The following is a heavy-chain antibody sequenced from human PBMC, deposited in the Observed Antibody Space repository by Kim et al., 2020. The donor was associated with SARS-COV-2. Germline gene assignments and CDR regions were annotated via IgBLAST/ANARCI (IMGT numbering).Heavy chain of an antibody. D-gene: IGHD4-17*01. CDR3: ARDRRYGDYASDYYGMDV. J-gene: IGHJ6*02. Sequence: SETLSLTCTVSGGSISSSSYYWGWIRQPPGKGLEWIGSIYYSGSTYYNPSLKSRVTISVDTSKNQFSLKLSSVTAADTAVYYCARDRRYGDYASDYYGMDVWGQGTTVTVSS. CDR1: GGSISSSSYY. V-gene: IGHV4-39*07. CDR2: IYYSGST.